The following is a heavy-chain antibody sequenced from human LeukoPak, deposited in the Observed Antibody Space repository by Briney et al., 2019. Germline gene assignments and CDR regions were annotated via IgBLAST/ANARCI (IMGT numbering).Heavy chain of an antibody. D-gene: IGHD6-13*01. CDR3: VKDRHVTWYYF. V-gene: IGHV4-39*07. J-gene: IGHJ4*02. CDR2: FSYSKNT. Sequence: SETLSLTCTVSGDSISSSTYYWGWIRQPPGKGLEWIGSFSYSKNTYYNPSLNGRVTISVDTPNNQFSLKLSSVTAADTAVYYCVKDRHVTWYYFWGQGTLVTVSS. CDR1: GDSISSSTYY.